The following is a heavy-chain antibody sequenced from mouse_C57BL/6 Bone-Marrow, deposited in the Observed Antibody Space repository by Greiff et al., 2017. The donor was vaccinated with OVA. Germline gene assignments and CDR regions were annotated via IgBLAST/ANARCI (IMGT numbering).Heavy chain of an antibody. CDR1: GYTFTSYW. D-gene: IGHD2-3*01. CDR3: TRLYDGYFWFAY. J-gene: IGHJ3*01. CDR2: IYPGNSDT. Sequence: EVQLRQSGTVLARPGASVKMSCKTSGYTFTSYWMHWVKQRPGQGLEWIGAIYPGNSDTSYNQKFKGKAKLTAVTSASTAYMELSSLTNEDTAVYYGTRLYDGYFWFAYWGQGTLVTVSA. V-gene: IGHV1-5*01.